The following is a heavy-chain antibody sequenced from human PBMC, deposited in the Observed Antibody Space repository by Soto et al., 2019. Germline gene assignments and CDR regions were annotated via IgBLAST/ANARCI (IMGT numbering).Heavy chain of an antibody. V-gene: IGHV4-59*01. CDR1: GGSISSYY. CDR3: ARGDFDWLLWGFDY. Sequence: SETLSLTCTVSGGSISSYYWSWIRQPPGKGLEWIGYIYYSGSTNYNPSLKSRVTISVDTSKNQFSLKLSSVTAADTAVYYCARGDFDWLLWGFDYWGQRTPVTVSS. J-gene: IGHJ4*02. D-gene: IGHD3-9*01. CDR2: IYYSGST.